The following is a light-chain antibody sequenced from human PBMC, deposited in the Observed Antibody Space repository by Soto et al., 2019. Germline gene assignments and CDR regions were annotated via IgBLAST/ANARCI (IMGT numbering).Light chain of an antibody. J-gene: IGLJ1*01. CDR1: SSDVGGYNY. CDR3: SSYTSSSTYV. Sequence: LAHPASVSGSPGQSITISCTGTSSDVGGYNYVSWYQQHPGKAPKLMIYDVSNRPSGVSNRFSGSKSGNTASLTISGLQAEDEADYYCSSYTSSSTYVFGTGTKVTVL. V-gene: IGLV2-14*01. CDR2: DVS.